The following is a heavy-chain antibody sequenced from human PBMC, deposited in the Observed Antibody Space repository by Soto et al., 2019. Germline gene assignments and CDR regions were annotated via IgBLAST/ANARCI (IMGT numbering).Heavy chain of an antibody. V-gene: IGHV4-31*03. Sequence: SQTLSLTCTVSGGSISSGGYYWSWIRQHPGKGLEWIGYIYYSGSTYYNPSLKSRVTISVDTSKNQFSLKLSSVTAADTAVYYCARGGRRSPGMDVWGQGTTVTVSS. J-gene: IGHJ6*02. CDR2: IYYSGST. CDR3: ARGGRRSPGMDV. CDR1: GGSISSGGYY.